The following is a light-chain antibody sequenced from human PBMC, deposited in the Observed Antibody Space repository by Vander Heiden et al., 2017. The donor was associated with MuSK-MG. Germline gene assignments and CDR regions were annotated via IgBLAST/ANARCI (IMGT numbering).Light chain of an antibody. CDR3: QVWDSDDQVL. CDR1: NIGSKN. Sequence: SYVLTQPPSVSVAPGKTARITCVRNNIGSKNVHWYQQRPGQAPVLVVNYDSDRPSGIPERFSGSNSGNTATLTISRVEAGDEADYYCQVWDSDDQVLFGGGTKLTVL. V-gene: IGLV3-21*03. CDR2: YDS. J-gene: IGLJ2*01.